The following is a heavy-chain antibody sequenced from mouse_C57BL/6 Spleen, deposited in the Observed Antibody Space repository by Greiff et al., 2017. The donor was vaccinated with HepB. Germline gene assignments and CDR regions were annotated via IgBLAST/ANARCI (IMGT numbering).Heavy chain of an antibody. CDR1: GFTFSSYT. CDR3: ARLRDYVDY. V-gene: IGHV5-9*01. Sequence: EVQLVESGGGLVKPGGSLKLSCAASGFTFSSYTMSWVRQTPEKRLEWVATISGGGGNTYYPDSVKGRFTISRDNAKNTLYLQMSSLRSEDTALYYCARLRDYVDYWGQGTTLTVSS. CDR2: ISGGGGNT. J-gene: IGHJ2*01.